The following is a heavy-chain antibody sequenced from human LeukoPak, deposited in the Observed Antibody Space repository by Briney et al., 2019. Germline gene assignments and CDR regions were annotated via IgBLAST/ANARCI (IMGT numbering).Heavy chain of an antibody. Sequence: GGSLRLSCAASGFTFSSYSMNWVRQAPGKGLEWVSSISSSSSYIYYADSVKGRFTISRDNAKNSLYLQMNSLRAEDTAVYYCARDGASIYHDAFDIWGQGTMVTVSS. CDR1: GFTFSSYS. D-gene: IGHD3-16*02. J-gene: IGHJ3*02. CDR3: ARDGASIYHDAFDI. CDR2: ISSSSSYI. V-gene: IGHV3-21*04.